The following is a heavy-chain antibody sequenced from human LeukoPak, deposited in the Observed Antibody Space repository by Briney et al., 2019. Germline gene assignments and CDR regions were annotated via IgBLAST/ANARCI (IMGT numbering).Heavy chain of an antibody. CDR2: IWYDGSNK. CDR1: GFTFSSYG. D-gene: IGHD6-19*01. J-gene: IGHJ5*02. Sequence: PGGSLRLSCAASGFTFSSYGMHWVRQAPGKGLEWVAVIWYDGSNKYYADSVKGRFTISRDNSKNTLYLQMNSLRAEDTAVYYCARDGPRHEQWLVTWGQGTLVTVSA. CDR3: ARDGPRHEQWLVT. V-gene: IGHV3-33*01.